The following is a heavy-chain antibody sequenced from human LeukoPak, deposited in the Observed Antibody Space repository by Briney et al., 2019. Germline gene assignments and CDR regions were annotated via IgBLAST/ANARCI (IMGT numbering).Heavy chain of an antibody. CDR3: ARGGGYCSSTSCYGPGYYDSSGYLIFDY. V-gene: IGHV4-4*07. CDR2: IYTSGST. J-gene: IGHJ4*02. D-gene: IGHD2-2*01. Sequence: PSETLSLTCTVSGGSISSYYWSWIRQPAGKGLEWIGRIYTSGSTNYNPSLKSRATMSVDTSKNQFSLKLSSVTAADTAVYYCARGGGYCSSTSCYGPGYYDSSGYLIFDYWGQGTLVTVSS. CDR1: GGSISSYY.